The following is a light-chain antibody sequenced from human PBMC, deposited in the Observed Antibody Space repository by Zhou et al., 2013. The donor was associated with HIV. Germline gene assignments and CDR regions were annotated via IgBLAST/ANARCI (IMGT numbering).Light chain of an antibody. CDR3: MQALHAPT. CDR2: LGS. J-gene: IGKJ5*01. Sequence: DIVMTQSPLLLSVTPGEPASISCKSSQSLLHSSGRNFVDWYLQKPGQSPQLLIYLGSIRASGAPDRFSGNPAGTNFTLKISRVEAEDVGVYYCMQALHAPTFGQGTRLEIK. V-gene: IGKV2-28*01. CDR1: QSLLHSSGRNF.